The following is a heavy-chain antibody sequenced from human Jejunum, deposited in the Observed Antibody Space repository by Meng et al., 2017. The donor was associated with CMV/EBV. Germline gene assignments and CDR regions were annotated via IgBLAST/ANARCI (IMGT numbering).Heavy chain of an antibody. CDR2: IDPNSGGT. V-gene: IGHV1-2*02. D-gene: IGHD1-26*01. J-gene: IGHJ4*02. CDR1: GYTVTDYY. CDR3: ARGPSHGAFDY. Sequence: CKSSGYTVTDYYIHWLRQAPGQGLEWMGCIDPNSGGTNHAQKFQGGVTMTRDTSISTAYMELNRLRSDDTAVYYCARGPSHGAFDYWGQGTLVTVSS.